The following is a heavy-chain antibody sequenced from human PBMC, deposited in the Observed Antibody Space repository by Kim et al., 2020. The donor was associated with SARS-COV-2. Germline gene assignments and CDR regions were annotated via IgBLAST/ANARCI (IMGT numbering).Heavy chain of an antibody. V-gene: IGHV1-69*13. CDR2: IIPIFGTA. CDR1: GGTFSSYA. Sequence: SVKVSCKASGGTFSSYAISWVRQAPGQGLEWMGGIIPIFGTANYAQKFQGRVTITADESTSTAYMELSSLRSEDTAVYYCARDNLEWLLNEYYYYYGMDVWGQGTTVTVSS. D-gene: IGHD3-3*01. CDR3: ARDNLEWLLNEYYYYYGMDV. J-gene: IGHJ6*02.